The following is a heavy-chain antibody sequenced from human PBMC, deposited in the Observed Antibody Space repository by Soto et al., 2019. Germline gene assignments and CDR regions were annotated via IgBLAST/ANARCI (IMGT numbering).Heavy chain of an antibody. CDR1: GYSFTSYW. Sequence: GESLKISCKGSGYSFTSYWIGWVRQMPGKGLEWMGIIYPGDSDTRYSPSFQGQVTISADKSISTAYLQWSSLKASDTAMYYCARVLTYNYYCYGMDVWGQGTTVTVSS. J-gene: IGHJ6*02. V-gene: IGHV5-51*01. D-gene: IGHD4-4*01. CDR3: ARVLTYNYYCYGMDV. CDR2: IYPGDSDT.